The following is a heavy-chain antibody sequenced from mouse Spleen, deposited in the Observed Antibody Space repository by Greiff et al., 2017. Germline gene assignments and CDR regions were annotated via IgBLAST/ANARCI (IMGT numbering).Heavy chain of an antibody. D-gene: IGHD2-1*01. CDR3: ARYGNLAWFAY. J-gene: IGHJ3*01. CDR2: IHPNSGST. Sequence: QVQLQQPGAELVKPGASVKLSCKASGYTFTSYWMHWVKQRPGQGLEWIGMIHPNSGSTNYNEKFESKATLTVDKSSSTAYMQLSSLTSEDSAVYYCARYGNLAWFAYWGQGTLVTVSA. V-gene: IGHV1-64*01. CDR1: GYTFTSYW.